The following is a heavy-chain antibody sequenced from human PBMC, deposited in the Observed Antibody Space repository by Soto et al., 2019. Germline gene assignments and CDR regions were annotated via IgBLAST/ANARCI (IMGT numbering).Heavy chain of an antibody. V-gene: IGHV1-69*06. D-gene: IGHD2-2*01. CDR1: GGTFSNYA. CDR3: ARGLVVPAGIRYYYYGMDG. J-gene: IGHJ6*04. CDR2: IIPIFNTA. Sequence: SVKVSCKASGGTFSNYAISWVRQAPGQGLEWMGGIIPIFNTANYAQKFQGRVTFTADKSTSTAYMELSSLRSEDTAVYYCARGLVVPAGIRYYYYGMDGWDKGTTVTVSS.